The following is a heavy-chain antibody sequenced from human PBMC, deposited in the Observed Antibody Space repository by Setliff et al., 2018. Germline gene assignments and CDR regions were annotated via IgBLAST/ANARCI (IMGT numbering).Heavy chain of an antibody. Sequence: PGGSLRLSCAASGFTFSIYSMNWLRQAPGKGLEWVSYISSGSISTTHYADSVRGRFNVSRDNAKNTLYLEMNNLRAEDSAVYYCARRGTTAFDFWGLGTLVTVSS. J-gene: IGHJ4*02. CDR1: GFTFSIYS. CDR2: ISSGSISTT. V-gene: IGHV3-48*01. D-gene: IGHD4-4*01. CDR3: ARRGTTAFDF.